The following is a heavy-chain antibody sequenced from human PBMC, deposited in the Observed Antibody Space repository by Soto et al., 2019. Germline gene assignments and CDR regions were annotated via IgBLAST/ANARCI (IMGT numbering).Heavy chain of an antibody. D-gene: IGHD5-18*01. CDR1: EFTFSSYA. CDR2: ISGSGGST. V-gene: IGHV3-23*01. Sequence: EVQLLESGGGLVQPGGSLRLSCAASEFTFSSYAMSWVRQAPGKGLEWVSAISGSGGSTYYADSVKGRFPISRGTSKNTVHLQMNSRRAEETAVDYCARTRYSYGADYWGQGTMSTVSS. CDR3: ARTRYSYGADY. J-gene: IGHJ4*02.